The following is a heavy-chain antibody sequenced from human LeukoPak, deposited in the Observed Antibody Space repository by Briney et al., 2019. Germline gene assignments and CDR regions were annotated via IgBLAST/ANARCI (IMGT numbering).Heavy chain of an antibody. V-gene: IGHV4-59*01. CDR2: IYYSGST. Sequence: PSETLSLTCAVYGGSFSGYYWSWIRQPPGKGLEWLGYIYYSGSTNYNPSLKSRVTISVDTSKNQFSLKLSSVTAADTAVYYCARDMTPNDAFDIWGQGTKVTVSS. CDR1: GGSFSGYY. CDR3: ARDMTPNDAFDI. J-gene: IGHJ3*02.